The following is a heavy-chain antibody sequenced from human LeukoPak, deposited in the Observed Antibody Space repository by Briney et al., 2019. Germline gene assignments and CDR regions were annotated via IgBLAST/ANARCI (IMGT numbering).Heavy chain of an antibody. CDR2: IYYSGST. V-gene: IGHV4-59*01. D-gene: IGHD2-15*01. Sequence: KPSETLSLTCTVSGGSISSYYWSWVRQPPGKGLEWIGYIYYSGSTNYNPSLKSRVTISVDTSKNQFSLKLSSLTAADTAVYYCARGSEVGMDVWGQGTTVTVSS. CDR3: ARGSEVGMDV. CDR1: GGSISSYY. J-gene: IGHJ6*02.